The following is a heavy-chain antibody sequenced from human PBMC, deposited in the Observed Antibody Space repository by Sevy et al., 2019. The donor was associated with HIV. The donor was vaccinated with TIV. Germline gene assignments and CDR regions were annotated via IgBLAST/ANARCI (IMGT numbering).Heavy chain of an antibody. V-gene: IGHV3-53*01. Sequence: GGSLRLSCAASGFTVSSNYMSWVRQAPGKELEWVSVIYSGGSTYYADSVKGRFTISRDNSKNTLYLQMNSLRAEDTAVYYGARVNCSGGSCYYYYGMDVWGQGTTVTVSS. D-gene: IGHD2-15*01. CDR2: IYSGGST. CDR1: GFTVSSNY. CDR3: ARVNCSGGSCYYYYGMDV. J-gene: IGHJ6*02.